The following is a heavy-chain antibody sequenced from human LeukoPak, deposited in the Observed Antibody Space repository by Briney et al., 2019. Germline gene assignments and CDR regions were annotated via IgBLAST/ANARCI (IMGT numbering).Heavy chain of an antibody. D-gene: IGHD3-10*01. J-gene: IGHJ6*04. CDR1: SGSITTYY. Sequence: PETLSLTCTVASGSITTYYWKWIRPSPGKRPEWIGYVFHTGITENNPSLESRVTMSMDTSKRQFSLSLTPVTTADTARYYCARGPRWRGSGRSYYYGMDVWGNGTTVTVSS. CDR2: VFHTGIT. CDR3: ARGPRWRGSGRSYYYGMDV. V-gene: IGHV4-59*01.